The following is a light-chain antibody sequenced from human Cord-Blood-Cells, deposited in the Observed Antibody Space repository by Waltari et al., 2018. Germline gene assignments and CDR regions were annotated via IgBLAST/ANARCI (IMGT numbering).Light chain of an antibody. CDR2: EGS. Sequence: QSALTQPASVSGSPGQSLTISCTGTSSDVGSYNLVSWYPQHPGKAPKHMLYEGSKLPSGVSNRFSGSKSCNTASLTFSGLQAEDETDYYCCSYAGSSTVLFGGGTKLTVL. J-gene: IGLJ2*01. V-gene: IGLV2-23*01. CDR3: CSYAGSSTVL. CDR1: SSDVGSYNL.